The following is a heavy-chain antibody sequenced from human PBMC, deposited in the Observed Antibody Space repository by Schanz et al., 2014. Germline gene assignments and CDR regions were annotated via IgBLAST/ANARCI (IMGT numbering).Heavy chain of an antibody. CDR3: LAPDYGMDV. Sequence: QVQLVDSGGGLVKPGGSLRLSCTASGFPFSDYFMAWIRQPPGRGLEWVSYVSRSTPDIYYADSVKGRFTISRDNSKNSLYLQMNSLRAEDTAVYYCLAPDYGMDVWGQGTTVTVSS. CDR1: GFPFSDYF. V-gene: IGHV3-11*01. J-gene: IGHJ6*02. CDR2: VSRSTPDI.